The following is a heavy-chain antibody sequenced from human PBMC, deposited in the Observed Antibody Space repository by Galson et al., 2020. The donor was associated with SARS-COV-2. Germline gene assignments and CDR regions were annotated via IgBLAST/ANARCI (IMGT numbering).Heavy chain of an antibody. V-gene: IGHV3-23*01. CDR1: GFTFGNYA. Sequence: TGGSLKLSCTASGFTFGNYAMKWVRQAPGKGLEWISAINRGGSTTYYADSVKRRFTISRDNSKNTLYLQMNNLRAEDTAIYYCAKGPLVPNSSGWPWYFDYWGQGALVTVSS. D-gene: IGHD6-19*01. J-gene: IGHJ4*02. CDR2: INRGGSTT. CDR3: AKGPLVPNSSGWPWYFDY.